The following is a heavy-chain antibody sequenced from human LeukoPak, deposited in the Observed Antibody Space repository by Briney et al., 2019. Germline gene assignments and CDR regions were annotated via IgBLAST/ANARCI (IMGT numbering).Heavy chain of an antibody. J-gene: IGHJ4*02. D-gene: IGHD6-13*01. CDR2: IIPILSRT. CDR1: GGTFSSYA. Sequence: SVKVSCKASGGTFSSYAISWVRQAPGQGLEWMGGIIPILSRTNYTQKFQGRFTITMDESTNTAYMELSSLTSDDTAMYYCARESGSSWYYFDSWGQGTLVTVSS. CDR3: ARESGSSWYYFDS. V-gene: IGHV1-69*05.